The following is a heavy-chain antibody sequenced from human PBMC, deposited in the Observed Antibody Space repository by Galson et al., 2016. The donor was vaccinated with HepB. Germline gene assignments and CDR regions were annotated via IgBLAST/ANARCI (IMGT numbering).Heavy chain of an antibody. CDR3: ERVRRSGGSFFDY. D-gene: IGHD2-15*01. J-gene: IGHJ4*02. CDR2: INGYNGYT. CDR1: GYTFTSYG. Sequence: SVKVSCKASGYTFTSYGISWVRQAPGQGLEWMGWINGYNGYTNYAQKLQGRITMTTDTSTTTAYMELRSLRSDDTAVYYCERVRRSGGSFFDYWGQGTLVTVSS. V-gene: IGHV1-18*01.